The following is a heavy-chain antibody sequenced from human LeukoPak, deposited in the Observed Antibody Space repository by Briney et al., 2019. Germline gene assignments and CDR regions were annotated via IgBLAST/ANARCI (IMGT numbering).Heavy chain of an antibody. J-gene: IGHJ6*02. CDR1: GYSFTSYW. CDR2: IYPGDSDT. D-gene: IGHD3-10*01. Sequence: HGESLKISCKGSGYSFTSYWIGWVRQMPGKGLEWMGIIYPGDSDTRYSPSFQGQVTISADKSISTAYLQWSSLKASDTAMYYCARGMVRGASFPPYGMDVWGQGTTVTVSS. CDR3: ARGMVRGASFPPYGMDV. V-gene: IGHV5-51*01.